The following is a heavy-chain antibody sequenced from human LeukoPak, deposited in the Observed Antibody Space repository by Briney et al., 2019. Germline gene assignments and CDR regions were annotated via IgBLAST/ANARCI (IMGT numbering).Heavy chain of an antibody. V-gene: IGHV4-61*02. J-gene: IGHJ2*01. CDR2: IYTSGST. CDR3: ARVVGFRSCSSTRCYTAYWYFDL. Sequence: SETLSLTCTVSGGSISSGSYYWSWIRQPAGKGLEWIGRIYTSGSTNYNPSLKSRVTISVDTSKNQFSLKLSSVTAADTAVYYCARVVGFRSCSSTRCYTAYWYFDLWGRGTLVTVSS. D-gene: IGHD2-2*01. CDR1: GGSISSGSYY.